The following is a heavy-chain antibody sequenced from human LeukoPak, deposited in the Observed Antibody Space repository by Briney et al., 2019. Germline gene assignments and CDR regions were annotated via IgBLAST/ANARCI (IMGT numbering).Heavy chain of an antibody. Sequence: GGSLRLSCAASGFTFSSYAMSWVRQAPGKGLEWVSAISGSGGSTYYADSVKGRFTISRDNSKNTLYLQMNSLRAEDTAVYYCAKDAPAYDYVWGSYRSNWFDPWGQGTLVTVSS. V-gene: IGHV3-23*01. D-gene: IGHD3-16*02. CDR2: ISGSGGST. J-gene: IGHJ5*02. CDR1: GFTFSSYA. CDR3: AKDAPAYDYVWGSYRSNWFDP.